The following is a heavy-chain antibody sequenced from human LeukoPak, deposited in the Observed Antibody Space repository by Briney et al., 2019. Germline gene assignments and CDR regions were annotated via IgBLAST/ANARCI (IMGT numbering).Heavy chain of an antibody. CDR2: IWYDGSNK. V-gene: IGHV3-33*01. CDR1: GFTFSSYG. CDR3: ARGLGDIVVVDGMDV. J-gene: IGHJ6*02. Sequence: GRSLRLSCAASGFTFSSYGMHWVRQAPGKGLGWVAVIWYDGSNKYYADSVKGRFTISRDNSKNTLYLQMNSLRAEDTAVYYRARGLGDIVVVDGMDVWGQGTTVTVSS. D-gene: IGHD2-2*01.